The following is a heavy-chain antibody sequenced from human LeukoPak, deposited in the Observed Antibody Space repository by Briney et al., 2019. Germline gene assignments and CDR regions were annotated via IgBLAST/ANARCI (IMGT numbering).Heavy chain of an antibody. CDR1: GGSISSSGYY. D-gene: IGHD3-22*01. CDR3: ARQIYYDRSGYFYFD. CDR2: MSYSGST. Sequence: SETLSLTCTVSGGSISSSGYYWGWIRQPPGKGLECIGIMSYSGSTYYNPSLKSRVTMSVDTSKNHFSLKLSSVTAADTAVYYCARQIYYDRSGYFYFDWGQGTLVTVSS. V-gene: IGHV4-39*01. J-gene: IGHJ4*02.